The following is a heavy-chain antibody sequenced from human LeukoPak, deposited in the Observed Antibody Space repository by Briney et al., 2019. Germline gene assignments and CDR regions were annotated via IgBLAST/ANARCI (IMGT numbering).Heavy chain of an antibody. CDR1: GGSISSYY. CDR2: IYYSGST. Sequence: PSETLSLTCTVSGGSISSYYWSWIRQPPGKGLEWIGCIYYSGSTNYNPSLKSRVTMSVDTSKNQFSLKLNSVTAADTAVFYCARDGIAAAGRAFDYWGQGTLVTVSS. J-gene: IGHJ4*02. V-gene: IGHV4-59*12. D-gene: IGHD6-13*01. CDR3: ARDGIAAAGRAFDY.